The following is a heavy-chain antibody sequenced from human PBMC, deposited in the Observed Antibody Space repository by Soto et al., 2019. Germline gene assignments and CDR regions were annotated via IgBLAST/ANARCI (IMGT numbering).Heavy chain of an antibody. J-gene: IGHJ5*02. V-gene: IGHV4-34*01. D-gene: IGHD3-22*01. Sequence: QVQLQQWGAGLLKPWETLSLTCAVHGGSFSGYYWSWIRQPPGKGLECIGEINHSGGTNYNQSLKSRVTISIDTSRNQFPLSLSSVTAADTAVYYCARRVSSYYSDWFDPWGQGTLVTVSS. CDR1: GGSFSGYY. CDR3: ARRVSSYYSDWFDP. CDR2: INHSGGT.